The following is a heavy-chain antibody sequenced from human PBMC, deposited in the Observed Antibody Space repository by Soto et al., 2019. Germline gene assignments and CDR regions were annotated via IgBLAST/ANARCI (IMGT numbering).Heavy chain of an antibody. V-gene: IGHV3-21*01. CDR2: ISSSSSYI. CDR3: ARAFIEGSGSFGYYGMDV. CDR1: GFTFSSYS. Sequence: PGGSLRLSCAASGFTFSSYSMNWVRQAPGKGLEWVSSISSSSSYIYYADSVKGRFTISRDNAKNSLYLQMNSLRAEDTAVYYCARAFIEGSGSFGYYGMDVWGQGTTVTVSS. D-gene: IGHD1-26*01. J-gene: IGHJ6*02.